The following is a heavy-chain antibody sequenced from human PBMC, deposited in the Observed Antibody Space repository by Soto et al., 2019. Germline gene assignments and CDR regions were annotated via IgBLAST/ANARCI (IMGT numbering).Heavy chain of an antibody. V-gene: IGHV3-64D*06. CDR2: ISTNGCST. D-gene: IGHD3-22*01. CDR3: VKGEYYYDSSAYYPFDY. J-gene: IGHJ4*02. Sequence: GGSLRLSCSASGFTFSIYAMHWVRQAPGKGLEYVSVISTNGCSTYYADSVKDRFTISRDNSKNTVYLQMSSLRAEDTAVYYCVKGEYYYDSSAYYPFDYWGQGTLVTVSS. CDR1: GFTFSIYA.